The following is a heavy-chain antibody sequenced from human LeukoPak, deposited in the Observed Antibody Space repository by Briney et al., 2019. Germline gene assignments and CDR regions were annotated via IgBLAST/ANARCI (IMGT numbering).Heavy chain of an antibody. CDR1: GFTFDDYA. J-gene: IGHJ6*03. V-gene: IGHV3-9*01. Sequence: GRSLRLSCAASGFTFDDYAMHWVRQAPGKGLEWVSGISWNSGSIGYADSVKGRFTISRDNAKNSLYPQMNSLRAEDTALYYCAYRDVWGKGTTVTVSS. CDR2: ISWNSGSI. CDR3: AYRDV.